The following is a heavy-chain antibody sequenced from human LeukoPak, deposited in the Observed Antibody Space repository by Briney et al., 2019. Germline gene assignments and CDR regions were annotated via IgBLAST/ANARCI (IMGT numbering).Heavy chain of an antibody. V-gene: IGHV3-30*02. Sequence: GGSLRLSCAASGFTFSSYGMHWVRQAPGKGLEWVAFIRYDGSNKYYADSVKGRFTISRDNSKNTLYLQMNSLRAEDTAVYYCAKVPVATFLYYFDYWGQGTLVTVSS. J-gene: IGHJ4*02. CDR1: GFTFSSYG. CDR3: AKVPVATFLYYFDY. CDR2: IRYDGSNK. D-gene: IGHD5-12*01.